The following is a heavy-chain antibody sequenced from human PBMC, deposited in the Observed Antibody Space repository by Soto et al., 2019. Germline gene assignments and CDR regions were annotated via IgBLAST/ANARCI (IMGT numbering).Heavy chain of an antibody. CDR3: ARSIVVVTAADD. V-gene: IGHV1-3*01. D-gene: IGHD2-21*02. Sequence: ASVKVSCKASGYTFTSYAMHWVRQAPGQRLEWMGWINAGNGNTKYSQKFQGRVTITRDTSASTAYMELSSLRSEDTAVYYCARSIVVVTAADDWGQGTLVTVSS. CDR2: INAGNGNT. J-gene: IGHJ4*02. CDR1: GYTFTSYA.